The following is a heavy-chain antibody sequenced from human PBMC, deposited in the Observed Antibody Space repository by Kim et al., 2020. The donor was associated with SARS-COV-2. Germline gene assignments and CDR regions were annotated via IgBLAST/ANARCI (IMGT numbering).Heavy chain of an antibody. Sequence: ASVKVSCKASGYTFTSYGISWVRQAPGQGLEWMGWISAYNGNTNYAQKLQGRVTMTTDTSTSTAYMELRSLRSDDTAVYYCARDRVKRLWRREGAFDIWGQGTMVTVSS. CDR1: GYTFTSYG. CDR3: ARDRVKRLWRREGAFDI. J-gene: IGHJ3*02. V-gene: IGHV1-18*01. CDR2: ISAYNGNT. D-gene: IGHD1-26*01.